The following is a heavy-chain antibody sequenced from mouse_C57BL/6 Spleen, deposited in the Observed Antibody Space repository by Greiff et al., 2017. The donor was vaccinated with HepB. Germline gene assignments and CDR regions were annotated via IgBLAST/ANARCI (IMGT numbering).Heavy chain of an antibody. V-gene: IGHV1-26*01. CDR1: GYTFTDYY. CDR2: INPNNGGT. Sequence: EVQLQQSGPELVKPGASVKISCKASGYTFTDYYMNWVKQSHGKSLEWIGDINPNNGGTSYNQKFKGKATLTVDKSSSTAYMELRSLTSEDSAVYYCARIWVDMGWFAYWGQGTLVTVSA. D-gene: IGHD1-1*02. CDR3: ARIWVDMGWFAY. J-gene: IGHJ3*01.